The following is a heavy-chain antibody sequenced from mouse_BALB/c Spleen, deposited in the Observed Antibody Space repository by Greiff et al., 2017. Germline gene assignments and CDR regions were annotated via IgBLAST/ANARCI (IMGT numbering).Heavy chain of an antibody. D-gene: IGHD2-4*01. CDR2: IYPYNGGT. V-gene: IGHV1S29*02. CDR1: GYTFTDYN. Sequence: EVKLMESGPELVKPGASVKISCKASGYTFTDYNMHWVKQSHGKSLEWIGYIYPYNGGTGYNQKFKSKATLTVDNSSSTAYMELRSLTSEDSAVYYCARERRITTFDYWGQGTTLTVSS. CDR3: ARERRITTFDY. J-gene: IGHJ2*01.